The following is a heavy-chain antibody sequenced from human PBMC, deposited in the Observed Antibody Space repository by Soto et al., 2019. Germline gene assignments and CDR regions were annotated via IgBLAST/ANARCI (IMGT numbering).Heavy chain of an antibody. CDR3: AKGIGVEVASVGAY. D-gene: IGHD1-26*01. J-gene: IGHJ4*02. V-gene: IGHV3-23*01. CDR1: GFSFSSYA. CDR2: MTGSGDRT. Sequence: GGSLRLSCAASGFSFSSYAMSWVRQAPGKGLDWVSTMTGSGDRTNYADSVRGRFTISRDNGKNTLYLQMNSLRAEDTAVYYCAKGIGVEVASVGAYWGQGTLVTVSS.